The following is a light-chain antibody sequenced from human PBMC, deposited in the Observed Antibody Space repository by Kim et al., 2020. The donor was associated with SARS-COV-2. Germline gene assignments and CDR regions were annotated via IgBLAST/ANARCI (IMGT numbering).Light chain of an antibody. Sequence: QAGLTQPPSVSKGLRQTATLTCTGNSNNVGDQGAVWLQHHQGHPPKLVSYRNDNRPSGISERLSASRSGNTASLIITGLQPEDEADYYCSAWDGSLGAWVFGGGTQLTVL. CDR2: RND. CDR3: SAWDGSLGAWV. CDR1: SNNVGDQG. V-gene: IGLV10-54*01. J-gene: IGLJ3*02.